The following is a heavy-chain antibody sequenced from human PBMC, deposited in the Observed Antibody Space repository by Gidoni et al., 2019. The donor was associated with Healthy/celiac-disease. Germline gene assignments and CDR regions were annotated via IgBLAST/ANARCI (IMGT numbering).Heavy chain of an antibody. CDR3: ARGPSALFGVVTHYYYYGMDV. CDR1: GYTFTSYA. V-gene: IGHV7-4-1*01. CDR2: INTNPGNP. Sequence: QVQLVQSGSELKKPGASVKVSCTASGYTFTSYAMTWVRQAPGQGLEWMGWINTNPGNPTYAQGFTGRFVFSLDTSVSTAYLQICSLKAEDTAVYYCARGPSALFGVVTHYYYYGMDVWGQGTTVTVSS. D-gene: IGHD3-3*01. J-gene: IGHJ6*02.